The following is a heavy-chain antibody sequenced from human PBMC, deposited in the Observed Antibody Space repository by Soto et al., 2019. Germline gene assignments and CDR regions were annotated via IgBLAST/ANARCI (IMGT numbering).Heavy chain of an antibody. CDR2: ISSSSSYI. V-gene: IGHV3-21*01. CDR3: ARDSYDSSGYSPPFDY. J-gene: IGHJ4*02. CDR1: GFTFSSYS. D-gene: IGHD3-22*01. Sequence: PGGSLRLSCAASGFTFSSYSMNWVRQAPGKGLEWVSSISSSSSYIYYSDSVKGRFTISRDNAKNSLYLQMNSLRAEDTAVYYWARDSYDSSGYSPPFDYGGQGPLVTVSS.